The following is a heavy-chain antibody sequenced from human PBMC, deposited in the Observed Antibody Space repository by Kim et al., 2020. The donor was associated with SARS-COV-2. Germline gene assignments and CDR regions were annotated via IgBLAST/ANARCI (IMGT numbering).Heavy chain of an antibody. CDR3: ASRRYCSGGSCYSGY. CDR2: ISSSSSYI. V-gene: IGHV3-21*01. CDR1: GFTFSSYS. D-gene: IGHD2-15*01. J-gene: IGHJ4*02. Sequence: GGSLRLSCAASGFTFSSYSMNWVRQAPGKGLEWVSSISSSSSYIYYADSVKGRFTISRDNAKNSLYLQMNSLRAEDTAVYYCASRRYCSGGSCYSGYWGQGTLVTVSS.